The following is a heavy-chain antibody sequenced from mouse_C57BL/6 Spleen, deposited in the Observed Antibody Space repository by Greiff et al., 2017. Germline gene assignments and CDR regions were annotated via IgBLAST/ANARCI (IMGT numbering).Heavy chain of an antibody. Sequence: EVKLMESGGGLVKPGGSLKLSCAASGFTFSSYTMSWVRQTPGKRLEWVATISGGGGNTYYPDSVKGRFTISRDNAKNTLYLQMSSLRSEDTALYYCARQDYGSSYGYFDYWGQGTTLTVSS. CDR1: GFTFSSYT. CDR3: ARQDYGSSYGYFDY. V-gene: IGHV5-9*01. CDR2: ISGGGGNT. J-gene: IGHJ2*01. D-gene: IGHD1-1*01.